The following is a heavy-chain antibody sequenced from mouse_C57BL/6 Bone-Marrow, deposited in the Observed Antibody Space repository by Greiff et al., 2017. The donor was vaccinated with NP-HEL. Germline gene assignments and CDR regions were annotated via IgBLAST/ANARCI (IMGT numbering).Heavy chain of an antibody. CDR1: GYTFTSYG. J-gene: IGHJ1*03. CDR3: ARDYYGSSYWYFAV. CDR2: IYPRSGNT. Sequence: QVQLQQSGAELARPGASVKLSCKASGYTFTSYGISWVKQRTGQGLEWIGEIYPRSGNTYYNEKFKGKATLTVDKSSSTAYMELRSLTSEDSAVYFGARDYYGSSYWYFAVWGTGTTVTVSS. V-gene: IGHV1-81*01. D-gene: IGHD1-1*01.